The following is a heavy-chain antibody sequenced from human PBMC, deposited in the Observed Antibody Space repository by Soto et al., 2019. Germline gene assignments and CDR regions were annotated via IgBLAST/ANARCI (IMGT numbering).Heavy chain of an antibody. D-gene: IGHD2-2*01. CDR3: ARDMDCSSTSCYAWEDAFDI. V-gene: IGHV3-48*01. Sequence: PGGSLRLSCAASGFTFSSYSMNWVRQAPGKGLEWVSYISSSSSTIYYADSVKGRFTISRDNSKNSLYLQMNSLRAEDTAVYYCARDMDCSSTSCYAWEDAFDIWGQGTMVTVSS. J-gene: IGHJ3*02. CDR1: GFTFSSYS. CDR2: ISSSSSTI.